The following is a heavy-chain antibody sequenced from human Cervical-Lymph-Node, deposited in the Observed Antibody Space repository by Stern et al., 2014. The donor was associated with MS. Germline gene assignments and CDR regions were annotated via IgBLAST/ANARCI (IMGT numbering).Heavy chain of an antibody. D-gene: IGHD6-19*01. CDR2: IWFDGSND. CDR3: VAYASGDNINH. J-gene: IGHJ5*02. V-gene: IGHV3-33*03. Sequence: VHLVESGGGVVQPGRSLRLSCAASGFIFSRNGMHWVRQVPGKGLEWVAVIWFDGSNDKYVDSVKGRFTISRDNSKNTLYLQMNSLRVEDTAVYYCVAYASGDNINHWGQGTLVTVSS. CDR1: GFIFSRNG.